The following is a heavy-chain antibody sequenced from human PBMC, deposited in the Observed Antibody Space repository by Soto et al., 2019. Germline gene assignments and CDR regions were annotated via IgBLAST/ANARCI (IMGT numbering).Heavy chain of an antibody. CDR1: GFSLSTSGVG. CDR2: IYWDDDK. D-gene: IGHD1-26*01. CDR3: AHRGPGTYYFDY. J-gene: IGHJ4*02. Sequence: SGPTLVKPTQTLTLTCTFSGFSLSTSGVGVGRIRQPPGKALEWLALIYWDDDKRYSPSLKSRLTITKDTSKNQVVLTMTNMDPVDTATYYCAHRGPGTYYFDYWGQGTLVTVSS. V-gene: IGHV2-5*02.